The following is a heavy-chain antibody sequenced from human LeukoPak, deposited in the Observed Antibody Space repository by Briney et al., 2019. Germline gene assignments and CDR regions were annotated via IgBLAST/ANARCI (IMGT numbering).Heavy chain of an antibody. CDR1: GGSISSGGYY. V-gene: IGHV4-31*03. Sequence: SETLSHTCTVSGGSISSGGYYWSWIRQHPGKGLEWIGYIYYSGSTYYNPSLKSRVTISVDTSKNQFSLKLSSVTAADTAVYYCAREVQYYDILTGYYYYFDYWGQGTLVTVSS. J-gene: IGHJ4*02. D-gene: IGHD3-9*01. CDR2: IYYSGST. CDR3: AREVQYYDILTGYYYYFDY.